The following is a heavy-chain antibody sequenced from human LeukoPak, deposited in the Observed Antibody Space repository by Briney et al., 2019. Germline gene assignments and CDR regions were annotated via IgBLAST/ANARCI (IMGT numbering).Heavy chain of an antibody. CDR2: IYTSGST. Sequence: TSETLSLTYTVSGGSISSGSYYWSWIRQPAGKGLEWIGRIYTSGSTNYNPSLKSRVTISVDTSKNQFSLKLSSVTAADTAVYYCARDRGQIGYYYYYYMDVWGKGTTVTVSS. J-gene: IGHJ6*03. CDR1: GGSISSGSYY. V-gene: IGHV4-61*02. D-gene: IGHD3-22*01. CDR3: ARDRGQIGYYYYYYMDV.